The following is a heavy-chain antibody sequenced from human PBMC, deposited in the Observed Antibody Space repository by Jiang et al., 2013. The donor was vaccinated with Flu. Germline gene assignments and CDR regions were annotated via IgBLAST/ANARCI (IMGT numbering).Heavy chain of an antibody. J-gene: IGHJ4*02. D-gene: IGHD3-3*01. CDR2: IYYSGST. Sequence: SGPGLVKPSETLSLTCTVSGGSISSSSYYWGWIRQPPGKGLEWIGSIYYSGSTYYNPSLKSRVTISVDTSKNQFSLKLSSVTAADTAVYYCARRSEWRDIDYWGQGTLVTVSS. CDR3: ARRSEWRDIDY. CDR1: GGSISSSSYY. V-gene: IGHV4-39*01.